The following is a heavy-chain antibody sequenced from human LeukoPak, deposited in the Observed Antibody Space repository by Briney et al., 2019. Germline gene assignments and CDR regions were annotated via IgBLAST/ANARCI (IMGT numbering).Heavy chain of an antibody. D-gene: IGHD5-18*01. CDR2: IIPIFGTA. CDR1: GYTFTSYG. CDR3: ARERRRGQLHGIFDY. Sequence: GASVKVSCKASGYTFTSYGISWVRQAPGQGLEWMGGIIPIFGTANYAQKFQGRVTITADESTSTAYMELSSLRSEDTAVYYCARERRRGQLHGIFDYWGQGTLVTVSS. V-gene: IGHV1-69*13. J-gene: IGHJ4*02.